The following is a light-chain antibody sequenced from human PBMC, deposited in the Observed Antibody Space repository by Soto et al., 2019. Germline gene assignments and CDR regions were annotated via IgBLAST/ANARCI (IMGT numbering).Light chain of an antibody. Sequence: QSVLTQPASVSGSPGQSITISCTGTSIGVGSYNLVSWYQQHPGKAPKLMIYEGSKRPSGVSNRFSGSKSGNTASLTISGLQAEDEADYYCCSYAGSSTFVVFGGGTKLTVL. CDR3: CSYAGSSTFVV. CDR1: SIGVGSYNL. V-gene: IGLV2-23*03. J-gene: IGLJ2*01. CDR2: EGS.